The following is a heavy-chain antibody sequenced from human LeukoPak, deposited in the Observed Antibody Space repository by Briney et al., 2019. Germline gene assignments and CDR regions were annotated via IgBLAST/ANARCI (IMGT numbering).Heavy chain of an antibody. Sequence: SQTLSLTCTVSGGSISSGDYYWSWIRQPPGKGLEWIGYIYYSGSTYYNPSLKSRVTISVDTSKNQFSLKLSSVTAADTAVYYCARSRCSSISCASRGAFDIWGQGTMVTVSS. CDR1: GGSISSGDYY. CDR3: ARSRCSSISCASRGAFDI. D-gene: IGHD2-2*01. CDR2: IYYSGST. J-gene: IGHJ3*02. V-gene: IGHV4-30-4*01.